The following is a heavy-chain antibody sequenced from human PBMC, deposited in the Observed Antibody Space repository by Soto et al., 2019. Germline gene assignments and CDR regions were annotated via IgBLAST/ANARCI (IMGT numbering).Heavy chain of an antibody. J-gene: IGHJ4*02. CDR2: IYHSGST. CDR1: GGSISSGGYS. V-gene: IGHV4-30-2*01. Sequence: SETLSLTCTVSGGSISSGGYSWSWIRQPPGKGLEWIGYIYHSGSTYYNPSLKSRVTISVDRSKNQFSLKLSSVTAADTAVYYCARVAAAGNFDYWGQGTLVTVSS. CDR3: ARVAAAGNFDY. D-gene: IGHD6-13*01.